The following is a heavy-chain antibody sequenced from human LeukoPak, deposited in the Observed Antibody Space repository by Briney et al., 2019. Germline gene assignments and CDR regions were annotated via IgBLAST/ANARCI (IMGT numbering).Heavy chain of an antibody. CDR3: ARARVEDSSGYLDY. J-gene: IGHJ4*02. CDR2: IIPILGIA. Sequence: SVKVSCKASGGTFSSYAISWVRQAPGQGLEWMGRIIPILGIANYAQKFQGRVTITADKSTSTAYMELRSLRSEDTAVYYCARARVEDSSGYLDYWGQGTLVTVSS. D-gene: IGHD6-19*01. CDR1: GGTFSSYA. V-gene: IGHV1-69*04.